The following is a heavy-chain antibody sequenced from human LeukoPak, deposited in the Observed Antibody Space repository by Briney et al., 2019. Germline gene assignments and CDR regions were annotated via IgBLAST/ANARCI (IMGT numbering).Heavy chain of an antibody. D-gene: IGHD6-19*01. Sequence: GRSLRLSCATSGFTFSTFWMHWVRQAPGKGLEWVSSISSSSSYIYYADSVKGRFTISRDNAKNSLYLQMNSLRAEDTAVYYCARDRYSSGWSDSDWFDPWGQGTLVTVSS. CDR2: ISSSSSYI. J-gene: IGHJ5*02. CDR3: ARDRYSSGWSDSDWFDP. CDR1: GFTFSTFW. V-gene: IGHV3-21*01.